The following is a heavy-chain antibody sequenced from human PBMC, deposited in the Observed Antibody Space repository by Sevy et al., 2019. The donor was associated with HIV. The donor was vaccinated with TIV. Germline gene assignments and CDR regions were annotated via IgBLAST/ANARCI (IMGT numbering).Heavy chain of an antibody. J-gene: IGHJ5*02. CDR1: GFTFSSYW. Sequence: GVSLRLSCAASGFTFSSYWMSWVRQAPGKGLEWVAYIKKTGSEKYYADSVKGRFTISRDNAKNSLYLQMNSLRAEDTAVYYCARGEVLRYVDWWFDPWGQRTLVTVSS. V-gene: IGHV3-7*01. D-gene: IGHD3-9*01. CDR3: ARGEVLRYVDWWFDP. CDR2: IKKTGSEK.